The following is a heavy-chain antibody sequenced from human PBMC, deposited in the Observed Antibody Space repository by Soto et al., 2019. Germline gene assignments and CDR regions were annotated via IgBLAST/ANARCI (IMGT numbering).Heavy chain of an antibody. J-gene: IGHJ6*02. CDR1: GFTFSSYG. Sequence: GGSLRLSCAASGFTFSSYGMHWVRQAPGKGLEWAAVISYDGSNKYYADSVKGRFTISRDNSKNTLYLQMNSLRAEDTAVYYCAKGSRGDYYGMDVWGQGTTVTVSS. CDR3: AKGSRGDYYGMDV. V-gene: IGHV3-30*18. CDR2: ISYDGSNK.